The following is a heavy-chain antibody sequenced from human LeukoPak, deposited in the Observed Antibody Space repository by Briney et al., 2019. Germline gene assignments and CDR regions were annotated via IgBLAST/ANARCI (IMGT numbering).Heavy chain of an antibody. D-gene: IGHD2-2*01. CDR3: ASLCSSTSCYWGADY. Sequence: PSETLSLTCTVSGGSISSSSYYWGWIRQTPGKGLEWIGSIYYSGSIYYNPSLKSRVTISVDTSKNQFSLKLSSVTAADTAVYYCASLCSSTSCYWGADYWGQGTLVTVSS. J-gene: IGHJ4*02. V-gene: IGHV4-39*01. CDR2: IYYSGSI. CDR1: GGSISSSSYY.